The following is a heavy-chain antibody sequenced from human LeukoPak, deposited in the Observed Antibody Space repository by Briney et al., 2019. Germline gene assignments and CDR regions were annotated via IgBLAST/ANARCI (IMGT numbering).Heavy chain of an antibody. Sequence: SETLSLTCTVSGGSMSSYHWNWIRQPPGKRLEWIGDIYYSGSTNYNPSLKSRVTISVDTSKNQFSLKLSSVTAADTAVYYCARAADYDILTGYPYYFDYWGQGTRVTVSS. CDR2: IYYSGST. D-gene: IGHD3-9*01. CDR3: ARAADYDILTGYPYYFDY. CDR1: GGSMSSYH. J-gene: IGHJ4*02. V-gene: IGHV4-59*01.